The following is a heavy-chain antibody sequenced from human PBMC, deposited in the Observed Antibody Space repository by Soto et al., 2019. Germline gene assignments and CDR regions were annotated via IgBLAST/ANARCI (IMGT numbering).Heavy chain of an antibody. J-gene: IGHJ4*02. CDR1: GFTFGTYW. CDR3: ARDAYYDSSGKFDY. CDR2: IKQDGSEK. D-gene: IGHD3-22*01. V-gene: IGHV3-7*03. Sequence: EVQLVESGGGLVQPGGSLRLSCAGSGFTFGTYWMSWVRQAPGKGLEWVANIKQDGSEKYYVDSVKGRFTISRDNAKNSLNLQMNSLRAEDTAVYYCARDAYYDSSGKFDYWGQGTLVTVSS.